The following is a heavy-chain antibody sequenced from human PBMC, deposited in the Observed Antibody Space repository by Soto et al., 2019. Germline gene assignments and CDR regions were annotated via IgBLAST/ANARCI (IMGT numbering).Heavy chain of an antibody. CDR1: GFTFSNAW. CDR3: TALYYDFWSGYPTPNY. CDR2: IKSKTDGGTT. D-gene: IGHD3-3*01. Sequence: PGGSLRLSCAASGFTFSNAWMNWVRQAPGKGLEWVGRIKSKTDGGTTDYAAPVKGRFTISRDDSKNTLYLQMNSLKTEDTAVYYCTALYYDFWSGYPTPNYWGQGTLVTVSS. J-gene: IGHJ4*02. V-gene: IGHV3-15*07.